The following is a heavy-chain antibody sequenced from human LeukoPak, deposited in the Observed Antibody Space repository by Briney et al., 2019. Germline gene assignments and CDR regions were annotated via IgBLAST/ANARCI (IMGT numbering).Heavy chain of an antibody. Sequence: GGSLRLSCAASGFTFSSYWMHWVRQAPGKGLVWVSRINSDGSSTSYADSVKGRFTISRDNAKNTLYLQMNSLRAEDTAVYYCARAHRYCSGGSCYSDWFDPWGQGTLVTVSS. CDR3: ARAHRYCSGGSCYSDWFDP. J-gene: IGHJ5*02. CDR1: GFTFSSYW. D-gene: IGHD2-15*01. CDR2: INSDGSST. V-gene: IGHV3-74*01.